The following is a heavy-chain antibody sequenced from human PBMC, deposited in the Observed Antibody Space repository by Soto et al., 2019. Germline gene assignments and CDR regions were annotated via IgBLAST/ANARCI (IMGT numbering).Heavy chain of an antibody. V-gene: IGHV4-34*01. Sequence: SETLSLTCAVYGGSFSGYYWSWIRQPPGKGLEWIGEINHSGSTNYNPSLKSRVTISVDTSKNQFSLKLSSVTAADTAVYYCARDVAVAGTWFDPWGQGTLVTVSS. D-gene: IGHD6-19*01. J-gene: IGHJ5*02. CDR1: GGSFSGYY. CDR2: INHSGST. CDR3: ARDVAVAGTWFDP.